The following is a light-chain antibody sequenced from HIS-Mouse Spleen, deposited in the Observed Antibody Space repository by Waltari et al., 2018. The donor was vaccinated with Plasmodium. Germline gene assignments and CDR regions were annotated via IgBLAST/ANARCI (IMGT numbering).Light chain of an antibody. V-gene: IGKV1-5*03. CDR1: QSISSW. Sequence: DIQMTPSPSTLSASVGDRVTITCRASQSISSWLAWYQQKPGKAPKLLIYKTSSLESWVPSRFSGSGSGNEFTLTISSLQPDDFATYYCQQYNSYSWTFGQGTKVEIK. CDR3: QQYNSYSWT. CDR2: KTS. J-gene: IGKJ1*01.